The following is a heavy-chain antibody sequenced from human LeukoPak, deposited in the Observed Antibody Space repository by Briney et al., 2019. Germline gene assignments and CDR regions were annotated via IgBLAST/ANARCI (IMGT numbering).Heavy chain of an antibody. CDR3: ARELKIVVVPAAILRFSAFDI. D-gene: IGHD2-2*02. CDR1: GFTFGSYW. J-gene: IGHJ3*02. Sequence: GGSLRLSCAASGFTFGSYWMSWVRQAPGKGLEWVANIKQDGSEKYYVDSVKGRFTISRDNAKNSLYLQMNSLRAEDTAVYYCARELKIVVVPAAILRFSAFDIWGQGTMVTVSS. CDR2: IKQDGSEK. V-gene: IGHV3-7*01.